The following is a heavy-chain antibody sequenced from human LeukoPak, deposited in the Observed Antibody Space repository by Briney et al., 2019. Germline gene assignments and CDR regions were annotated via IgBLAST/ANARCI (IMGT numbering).Heavy chain of an antibody. V-gene: IGHV3-30*18. Sequence: GSLRLSCAASGFTFSTYGMHWVRQAPGKGLEWVAVISYDGSNKYYADSVKGRFTISRDNSKNTLYLQMNSLRAEDTAVYYCAKRFAGATGVDYWGQGTLVTVSS. CDR3: AKRFAGATGVDY. D-gene: IGHD1-26*01. CDR1: GFTFSTYG. J-gene: IGHJ4*02. CDR2: ISYDGSNK.